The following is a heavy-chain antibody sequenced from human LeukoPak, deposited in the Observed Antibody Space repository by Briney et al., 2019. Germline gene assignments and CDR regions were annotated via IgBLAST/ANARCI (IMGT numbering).Heavy chain of an antibody. V-gene: IGHV7-4-1*02. CDR2: INTNTGNP. D-gene: IGHD2-15*01. Sequence: ASVKVSCKASGYTFTSYAMNWVRQAPGQGLEWMGWINTNTGNPTHAQGFTGRFVFSLDTSVGTAYLQISSLKAEDTAVYYCARDSSGGGFDYWGQGTLVTVSS. CDR1: GYTFTSYA. CDR3: ARDSSGGGFDY. J-gene: IGHJ4*02.